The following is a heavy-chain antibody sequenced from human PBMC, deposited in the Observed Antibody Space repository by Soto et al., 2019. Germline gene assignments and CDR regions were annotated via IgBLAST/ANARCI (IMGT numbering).Heavy chain of an antibody. CDR3: ARGVVLWFGESNYYYYYGMDV. CDR2: INHSGST. Sequence: SETLSLTCTVSGGSISSGGYYWSWIRQPPGKGLEWIGEINHSGSTNYNPSLKSRVTISVDTSKNQFSLKLSSVTAADTAVYYCARGVVLWFGESNYYYYYGMDVWGQGTTVTVSS. CDR1: GGSISSGGYY. D-gene: IGHD3-10*01. V-gene: IGHV4-39*07. J-gene: IGHJ6*02.